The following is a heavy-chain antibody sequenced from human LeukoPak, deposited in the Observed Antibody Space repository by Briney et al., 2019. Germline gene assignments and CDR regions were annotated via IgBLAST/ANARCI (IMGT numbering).Heavy chain of an antibody. V-gene: IGHV4-61*02. CDR3: ASTSRSITIFGVVTRHYYYGMDV. D-gene: IGHD3-3*01. CDR2: IYTSGST. Sequence: SQTLSLTCTVSGGSISSGSYYWSWIRQPAGKGLEWIGRIYTSGSTNYNPSLKSRVTISEDTSKNQFSLKLSSVTAADTAVYYCASTSRSITIFGVVTRHYYYGMDVWGQGTTVTVSS. J-gene: IGHJ6*02. CDR1: GGSISSGSYY.